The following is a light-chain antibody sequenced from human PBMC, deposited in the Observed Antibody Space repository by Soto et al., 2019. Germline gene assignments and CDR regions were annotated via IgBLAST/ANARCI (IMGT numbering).Light chain of an antibody. Sequence: EILLTQSPGTLSLSPGERATLSCRASQSVSSSYLAWYKQKPGQAPKLLIYGVSSRATGIPDRFSGSGSGTDFTLTISRMEPEDFAVYHCQQYGSSGTFGHGTKVDIK. CDR3: QQYGSSGT. CDR1: QSVSSSY. CDR2: GVS. J-gene: IGKJ1*01. V-gene: IGKV3-20*01.